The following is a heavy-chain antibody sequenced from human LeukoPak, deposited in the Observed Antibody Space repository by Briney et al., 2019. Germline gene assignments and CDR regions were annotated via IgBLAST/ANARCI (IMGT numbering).Heavy chain of an antibody. Sequence: ASVKVSCKASGYTFTSYGISWVRQAPGQGLEWMGWISAYNGNTNYAQKLQGRVTLTTTTAPNTAYMELRSLRSDDTAVYYCARGTGDQMTPPDDAFDIWGQGTMVTVSS. J-gene: IGHJ3*02. D-gene: IGHD3-16*01. CDR1: GYTFTSYG. CDR2: ISAYNGNT. V-gene: IGHV1-18*01. CDR3: ARGTGDQMTPPDDAFDI.